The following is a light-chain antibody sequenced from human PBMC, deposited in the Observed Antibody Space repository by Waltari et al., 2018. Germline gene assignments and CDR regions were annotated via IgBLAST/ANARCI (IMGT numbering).Light chain of an antibody. Sequence: QSALTQPASVSGSPGQSSTISCPGTSSDVGGYNYVSWYQQHPGKAPKLMIYDVSNRPSGVSNRFSCSKSGNTASLTISGLQAEDEADYYCSSYTSSSVVVFGGGTKLTVL. V-gene: IGLV2-14*03. CDR1: SSDVGGYNY. CDR2: DVS. CDR3: SSYTSSSVVV. J-gene: IGLJ2*01.